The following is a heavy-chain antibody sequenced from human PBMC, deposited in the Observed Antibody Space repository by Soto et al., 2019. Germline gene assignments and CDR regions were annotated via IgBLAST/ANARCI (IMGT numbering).Heavy chain of an antibody. CDR1: GFTIINAW. J-gene: IGHJ4*02. CDR3: TTDGLSNPTFDY. V-gene: IGHV3-15*01. CDR2: IKSKTDGGTT. D-gene: IGHD2-15*01. Sequence: GSLRLSCAASGFTIINAWMSWVRQAPGKGLEWVGRIKSKTDGGTTDYAAPVKGRFTISRDDSKNTLYLQMNSLKTEDTAVYYCTTDGLSNPTFDYWGQGTLVTVSS.